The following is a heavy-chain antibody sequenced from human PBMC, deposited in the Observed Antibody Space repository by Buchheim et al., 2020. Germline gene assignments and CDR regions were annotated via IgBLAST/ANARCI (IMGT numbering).Heavy chain of an antibody. J-gene: IGHJ6*02. V-gene: IGHV3-23*01. CDR2: ISGSGGST. D-gene: IGHD3-3*01. CDR1: GFTFSSYA. CDR3: ARYDFWSGYPKDYYYSMDV. Sequence: EVQLLESGGGLVQPGGSLRLSCAASGFTFSSYAMSWVRQAPGKGLESVSAISGSGGSTYYADSVKGRFTISRDNSKKTLYLQMNSLRAEDTAVYYCARYDFWSGYPKDYYYSMDVWGQGT.